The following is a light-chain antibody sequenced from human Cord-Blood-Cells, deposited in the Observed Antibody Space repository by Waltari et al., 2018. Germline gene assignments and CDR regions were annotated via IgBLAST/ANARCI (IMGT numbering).Light chain of an antibody. V-gene: IGLV1-47*01. CDR1: SSNIGSNY. J-gene: IGLJ1*01. CDR2: RNS. Sequence: QSVLTQPPSASGTPGQRVTISCSGSSSNIGSNYVYWYQQLPGRAPKLLIYRNSHRPSGVPARFSGSKSGTSASLAISGLRSEDEADYYCAAWDDSLSGRVFGTGTKVTVL. CDR3: AAWDDSLSGRV.